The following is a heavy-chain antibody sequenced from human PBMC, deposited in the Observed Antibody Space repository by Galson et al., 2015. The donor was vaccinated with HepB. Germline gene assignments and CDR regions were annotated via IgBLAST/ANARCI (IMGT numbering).Heavy chain of an antibody. D-gene: IGHD2-15*01. J-gene: IGHJ3*02. V-gene: IGHV3-21*01. CDR2: ISSSSSYI. Sequence: SLRLSCAASGFTFSSYSMNWVRQAPGKGLEWVSSISSSSSYIYYADSVKGRFTISRDNAKNSLYLQMNSLRAEDTAVYYCARDNRHCSGGSCFFDAFDIWGQGTMVTVSS. CDR3: ARDNRHCSGGSCFFDAFDI. CDR1: GFTFSSYS.